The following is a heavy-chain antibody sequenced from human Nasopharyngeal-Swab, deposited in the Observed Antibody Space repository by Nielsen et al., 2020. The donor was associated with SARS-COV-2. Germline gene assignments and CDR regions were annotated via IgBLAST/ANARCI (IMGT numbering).Heavy chain of an antibody. CDR1: GFTLSSYS. Sequence: GGSLRLSCAASGFTLSSYSMNWVRQAPGKGLEWVSSISSSSSYIYYADSVKGRFTISRDNAKNSLYLQMNSLRAEDTAVYYCASPRGYYDSSGAFDYWGQGTLVTVSS. D-gene: IGHD3-22*01. CDR2: ISSSSSYI. V-gene: IGHV3-21*01. J-gene: IGHJ4*02. CDR3: ASPRGYYDSSGAFDY.